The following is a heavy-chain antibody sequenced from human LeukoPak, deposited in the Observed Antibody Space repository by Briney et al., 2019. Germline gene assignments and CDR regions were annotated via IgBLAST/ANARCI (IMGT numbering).Heavy chain of an antibody. CDR1: GYTFTSYG. Sequence: ASVKVSCKASGYTFTSYGISWVRRAPGQGLEWMGWISAYNGNTNYAQKLQGRVTMTTDTSTSTAYMELRSLRSDDTAVYYCARVGILTGYYTDSDYWGQGTLVTVSS. J-gene: IGHJ4*02. CDR2: ISAYNGNT. D-gene: IGHD3-9*01. CDR3: ARVGILTGYYTDSDY. V-gene: IGHV1-18*04.